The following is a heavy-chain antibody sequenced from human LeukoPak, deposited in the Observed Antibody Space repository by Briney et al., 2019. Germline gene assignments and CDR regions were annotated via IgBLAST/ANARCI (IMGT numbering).Heavy chain of an antibody. CDR3: ARGNSDRFPPYMDY. CDR1: GYSISSGNY. CDR2: IYHSGST. V-gene: IGHV4-38-2*02. Sequence: SETLSLTCTVSGYSISSGNYWGWIRQSPGKGLEWIGTIYHSGSTYYNPSLKSRVTISVDTSKNQISLRLSSVTAADTAIYYCARGNSDRFPPYMDYWGQGILVIVSS. D-gene: IGHD2-21*01. J-gene: IGHJ4*02.